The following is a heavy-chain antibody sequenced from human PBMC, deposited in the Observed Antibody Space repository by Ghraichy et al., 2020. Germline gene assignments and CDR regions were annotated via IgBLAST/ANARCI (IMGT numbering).Heavy chain of an antibody. D-gene: IGHD6-13*01. Sequence: SETLSLTCAVSGGSISSYYWSWIRQSPGKGLEWIGHIYHSGTTNYNPSLKSPVTISVDTSKNQFSLKLSSVTAADTAVYYCARGYCSWHFDYWGQGTLVTVSP. CDR3: ARGYCSWHFDY. CDR1: GGSISSYY. V-gene: IGHV4-59*01. J-gene: IGHJ4*02. CDR2: IYHSGTT.